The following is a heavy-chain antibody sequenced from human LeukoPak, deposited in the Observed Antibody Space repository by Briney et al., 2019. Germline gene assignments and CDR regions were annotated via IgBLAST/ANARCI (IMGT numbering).Heavy chain of an antibody. V-gene: IGHV3-73*01. D-gene: IGHD3-9*01. Sequence: GGSLRLSCAASGFTFSGSAMHWVRQASGKGLEWVGRIRSKANSYATAYAASVKGRFTISRDDSKNTAYLQMNSLKTEDTAVYYCARDLSGYDILTGYYPLNWFDPWGQGTLVTISS. CDR1: GFTFSGSA. CDR2: IRSKANSYAT. CDR3: ARDLSGYDILTGYYPLNWFDP. J-gene: IGHJ5*02.